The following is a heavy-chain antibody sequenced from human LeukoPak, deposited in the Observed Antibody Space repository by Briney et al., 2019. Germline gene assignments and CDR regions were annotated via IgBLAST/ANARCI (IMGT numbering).Heavy chain of an antibody. D-gene: IGHD4-23*01. CDR2: ISDDGSNK. CDR3: ASTYGGNVNVVDY. Sequence: GRSLRLSCAASGFTFSSYAMHWVRQAPGKGLELGAVISDDGSNKYYADSVKGRFTVSRDNSKNTLYLQMNSLRAEDTAVYYCASTYGGNVNVVDYWGQGTLVTVSA. J-gene: IGHJ4*02. CDR1: GFTFSSYA. V-gene: IGHV3-30*04.